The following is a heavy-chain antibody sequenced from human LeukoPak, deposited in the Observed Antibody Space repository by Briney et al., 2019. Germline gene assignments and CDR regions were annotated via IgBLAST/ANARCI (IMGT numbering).Heavy chain of an antibody. CDR1: GFTFSSYS. Sequence: KTGGSLRLSCAASGFTFSSYSMNWVRQAPGKGLEWVSSMGGSSSSLYYADSVKGRFTVSRDNDKNSLYLQMNSLRAEDTAVYYCAREGRGYCSSTSCYRDAFDIWGQGAMVTVSS. CDR3: AREGRGYCSSTSCYRDAFDI. D-gene: IGHD2-2*02. V-gene: IGHV3-21*01. CDR2: MGGSSSSL. J-gene: IGHJ3*02.